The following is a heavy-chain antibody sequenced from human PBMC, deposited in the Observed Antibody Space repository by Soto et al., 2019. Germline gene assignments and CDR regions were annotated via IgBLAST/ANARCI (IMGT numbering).Heavy chain of an antibody. CDR3: AREGGYCSSTSCYIQYYYYYGMDG. V-gene: IGHV4-4*02. J-gene: IGHJ6*02. CDR1: GGSMSSSNW. D-gene: IGHD2-2*02. Sequence: TSATLSLTCAVAGGSMSSSNWWSWVRQPPGKWLAWIGEIYHSGSTNYNPSLKSRVTISVDKSKNQFSLKLSSVTAADTAVYYCAREGGYCSSTSCYIQYYYYYGMDGWGQGTTVTSP. CDR2: IYHSGST.